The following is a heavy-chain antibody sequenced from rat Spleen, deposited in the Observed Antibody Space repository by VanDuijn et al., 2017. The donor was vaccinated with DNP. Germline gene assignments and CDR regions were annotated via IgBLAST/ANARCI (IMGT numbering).Heavy chain of an antibody. J-gene: IGHJ3*01. CDR2: IGPSGGDI. V-gene: IGHV5-19*01. CDR1: GFTFSTYG. CDR3: ATGSSYGFAN. D-gene: IGHD1-2*01. Sequence: EVQLVESGGGLVQPGRSLKLSCTASGFTFSTYGIHWIRQGPTKGLEWVAAIGPSGGDIYYRDSVKGRFTMSSDDARSTLYLQMDSLRSEDTATYYCATGSSYGFANWGQGTLVTVSS.